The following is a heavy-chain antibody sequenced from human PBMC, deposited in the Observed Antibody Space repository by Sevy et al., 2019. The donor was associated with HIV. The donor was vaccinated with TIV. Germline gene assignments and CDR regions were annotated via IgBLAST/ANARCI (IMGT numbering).Heavy chain of an antibody. CDR2: VYSGGAT. CDR1: GFTLTNEF. Sequence: GGSLRLSCAVSGFTLTNEFFSWVRQAPGKGLEWVAVVYSGGATYYSDSVKGRFTISRDKCKSTLYLQMKRRRAEDTAVYYCGRVGYCRGGTCFSGFYYAMDVWGQGTTVTVSS. J-gene: IGHJ6*02. V-gene: IGHV3-53*01. CDR3: GRVGYCRGGTCFSGFYYAMDV. D-gene: IGHD2-15*01.